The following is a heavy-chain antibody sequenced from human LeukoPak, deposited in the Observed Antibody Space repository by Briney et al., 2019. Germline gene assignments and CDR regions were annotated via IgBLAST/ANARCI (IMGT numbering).Heavy chain of an antibody. CDR2: ISAYNGNT. V-gene: IGHV1-18*01. CDR3: ARGEGLLWFGELPGNWFDP. D-gene: IGHD3-10*01. CDR1: GYTFTSYG. Sequence: ASVKVSCKASGYTFTSYGISWMRQAPGQGLEWMGWISAYNGNTNYAQKLQGRVTMTTDTSTSTAYMELRSLRSDDTAVYYCARGEGLLWFGELPGNWFDPWGQGTLVTVSS. J-gene: IGHJ5*02.